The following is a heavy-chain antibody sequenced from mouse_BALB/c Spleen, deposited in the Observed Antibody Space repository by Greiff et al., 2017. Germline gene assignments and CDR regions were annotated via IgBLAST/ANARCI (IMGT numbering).Heavy chain of an antibody. CDR2: ISNGGGST. Sequence: EVHLVESGGGLVQPGGSLKLSCAASGFTFSSYTMSWVRQTPEKRLEWVAYISNGGGSTYYPDTVKGRFTISRDNAKNTLYLQMSSLKSEDTAMYNSVKHEDYSDVYALEYWGQGTSVTVSA. D-gene: IGHD2-12*01. CDR1: GFTFSSYT. J-gene: IGHJ4*01. CDR3: VKHEDYSDVYALEY. V-gene: IGHV5-12-2*01.